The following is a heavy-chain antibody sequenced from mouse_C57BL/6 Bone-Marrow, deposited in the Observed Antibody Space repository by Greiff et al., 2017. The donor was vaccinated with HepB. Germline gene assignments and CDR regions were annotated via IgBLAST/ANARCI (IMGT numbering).Heavy chain of an antibody. V-gene: IGHV5-6*02. CDR3: ASATTVVASNWYFDV. CDR1: GFTFSSYG. D-gene: IGHD1-1*01. CDR2: ISSGGSYT. J-gene: IGHJ1*03. Sequence: DVMLVESGGDLVKPGGSLKLSCAASGFTFSSYGLSWVRPTPDTRLEWVATISSGGSYTYYPDSVKRRFTSSSDNAQNTLYLQMSSLKSEDTAMYYCASATTVVASNWYFDVWGTGTTVTVSS.